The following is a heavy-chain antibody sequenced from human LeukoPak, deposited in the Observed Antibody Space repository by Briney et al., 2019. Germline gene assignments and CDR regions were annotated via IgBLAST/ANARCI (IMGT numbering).Heavy chain of an antibody. CDR1: GYTFTTYW. J-gene: IGHJ3*02. Sequence: GESLKISCKGSGYTFTTYWIAWVRQMPGEGLEWMGIIYPGDSETRYSPSFQGQVTISANKSITTAYLQWGSLKASDTAMYYCTRSPRDGYHDSFDIWGQGTMATVSS. D-gene: IGHD5-24*01. V-gene: IGHV5-51*01. CDR3: TRSPRDGYHDSFDI. CDR2: IYPGDSET.